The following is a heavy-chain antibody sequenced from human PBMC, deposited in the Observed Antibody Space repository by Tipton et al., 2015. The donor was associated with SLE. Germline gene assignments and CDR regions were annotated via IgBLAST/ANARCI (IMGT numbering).Heavy chain of an antibody. V-gene: IGHV1-18*01. CDR1: GYTFTSYG. CDR3: ARDFGPNYYDSSGYPVYNWFDP. CDR2: ISAYNGNT. Sequence: QLVQSGAEVKKPGASVKVSCKASGYTFTSYGISWVRQAPGQGLEWMGWISAYNGNTNYAQKLQGRVTMTTDTSTSTAYMELRSLRSDDTAVYYCARDFGPNYYDSSGYPVYNWFDPWGQGTLVTVSS. D-gene: IGHD3-22*01. J-gene: IGHJ5*02.